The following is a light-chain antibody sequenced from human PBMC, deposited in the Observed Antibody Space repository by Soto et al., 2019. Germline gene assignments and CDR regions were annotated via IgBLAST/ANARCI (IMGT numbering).Light chain of an antibody. CDR2: DTS. V-gene: IGKV3-11*01. CDR1: QAISYF. J-gene: IGKJ1*01. Sequence: EIVVTQSPATLSLSPGERATLSCRASQAISYFLAWYQQRPGQPPRLLIYDTSNRATGIPARFSGSGPGTDFTLTISSLEPEDFAVYYCQQRITWPPTWTFGQGTKVE. CDR3: QQRITWPPTWT.